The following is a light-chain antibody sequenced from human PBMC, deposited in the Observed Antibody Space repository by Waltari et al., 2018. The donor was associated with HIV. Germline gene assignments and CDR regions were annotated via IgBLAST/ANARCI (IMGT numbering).Light chain of an antibody. J-gene: IGLJ3*02. CDR2: GNN. CDR3: QSYDSSLSGWV. V-gene: IGLV1-40*01. Sequence: QSVLTQPPSVSGAPGQRVTISCTGSSSHIGAGYAVHWYQQLPVPAPTFVIYGNNNRPSGVPDRFSGSKSGTSASLAITGLQAKDEADYYCQSYDSSLSGWVFGGGTKLTVL. CDR1: SSHIGAGYA.